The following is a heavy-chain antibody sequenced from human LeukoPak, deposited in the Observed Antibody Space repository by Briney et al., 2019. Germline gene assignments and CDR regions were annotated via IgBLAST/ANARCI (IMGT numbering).Heavy chain of an antibody. V-gene: IGHV3-23*01. CDR3: AKGAATGSVDWFDP. J-gene: IGHJ5*02. CDR2: ISGGGDGT. CDR1: GFLFSSYA. D-gene: IGHD6-13*01. Sequence: GGSLGLSFAAPGFLFSSYAMMWVRPAPGKGLEWVSSISGGGDGTYHADSVEGRFDIYRENSKNTLYLHMHSLRAEDTAVYYCAKGAATGSVDWFDPWGQGTVVTVSS.